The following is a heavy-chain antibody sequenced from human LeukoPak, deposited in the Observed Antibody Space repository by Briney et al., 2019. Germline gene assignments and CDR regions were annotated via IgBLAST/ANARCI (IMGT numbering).Heavy chain of an antibody. CDR2: IVGGSSDT. V-gene: IGHV1-58*02. CDR1: GFTFTSSS. CDR3: AADPDTTMAFDY. D-gene: IGHD5-18*01. J-gene: IGHJ4*02. Sequence: SVKVSCKAPGFTFTSSSIQWVRQARGQRLEWIGWIVGGSSDTYYAQKFQERVTITRDMSTSTAYLELSSLRSEHTAVYYCAADPDTTMAFDYWGQGTLVTVSS.